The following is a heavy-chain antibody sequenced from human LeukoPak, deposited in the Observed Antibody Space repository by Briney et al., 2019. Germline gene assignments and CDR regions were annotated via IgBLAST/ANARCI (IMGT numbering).Heavy chain of an antibody. V-gene: IGHV4-59*01. CDR3: ARARGTMVPGVTGRFDY. J-gene: IGHJ4*02. Sequence: SETLSLTCTVSGGSISSYYWSWIRQPPGKGLEWIGYIYYSGSTNYNPSLKSRVTISVDTSKNQFSLKLSSVTAADTAVYYCARARGTMVPGVTGRFDYWGQGALVTVSS. D-gene: IGHD3-10*01. CDR1: GGSISSYY. CDR2: IYYSGST.